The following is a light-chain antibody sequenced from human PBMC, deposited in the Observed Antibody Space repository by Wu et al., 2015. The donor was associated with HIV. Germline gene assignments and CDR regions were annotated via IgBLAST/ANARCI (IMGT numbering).Light chain of an antibody. CDR3: HQYGSSPQT. J-gene: IGKJ1*01. CDR1: QDVSSTY. V-gene: IGKV3-20*01. Sequence: EIVLTQSPGTLSLSPGERATLSCRATQDVSSTYLGWYQQKPGQAPRLLIYGGSSRATGIPDRFSGSGSGTDFTLTISRLEPEDFAVYYCHQYGSSPQTFGQGTKVEIK. CDR2: GGS.